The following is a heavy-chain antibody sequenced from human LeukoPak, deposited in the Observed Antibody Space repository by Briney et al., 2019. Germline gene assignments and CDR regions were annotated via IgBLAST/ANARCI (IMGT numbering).Heavy chain of an antibody. CDR2: ISGSGGST. CDR1: GFTFSSYA. Sequence: GGSLRLSCAASGFTFSSYAMSWARHAPGKGLEWVSAISGSGGSTYYADSVKGRFTISRDNSKNTLYLQMNSLRAEDTAVYYCATDCSSTSCFDYWGQGTLVTVSS. CDR3: ATDCSSTSCFDY. J-gene: IGHJ4*02. V-gene: IGHV3-23*01. D-gene: IGHD2-2*01.